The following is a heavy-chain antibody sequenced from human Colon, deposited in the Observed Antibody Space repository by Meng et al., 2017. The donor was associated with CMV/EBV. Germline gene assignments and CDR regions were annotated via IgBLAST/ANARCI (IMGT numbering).Heavy chain of an antibody. CDR1: GGSVSSGGYS. D-gene: IGHD1-1*01. V-gene: IGHV4-30-2*01. Sequence: CAVSGGSVSSGGYSLTWIRQPPGKGLEWIGSIHNNGDTDYRTSLKSRVTMSVDGSKNQFSLKMPSVTAADTAVYYCARGGQLWLDFWGQGALVTVSS. CDR3: ARGGQLWLDF. CDR2: IHNNGDT. J-gene: IGHJ4*02.